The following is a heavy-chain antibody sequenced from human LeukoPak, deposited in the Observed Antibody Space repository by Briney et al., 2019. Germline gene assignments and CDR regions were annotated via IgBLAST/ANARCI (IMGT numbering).Heavy chain of an antibody. CDR2: ISNDGTNE. CDR3: ARDLTTESRISAAGPPAY. D-gene: IGHD6-13*01. J-gene: IGHJ4*02. V-gene: IGHV3-30-3*01. CDR1: GFTFSSYA. Sequence: AGTSLRLSCAASGFTFSSYAMHWVRQAPGKGLEWVAVISNDGTNEYYADSVKGRCTISRDNSKNTLYLQVNSLRDEDTAVYYCARDLTTESRISAAGPPAYWGQGTLVTVSS.